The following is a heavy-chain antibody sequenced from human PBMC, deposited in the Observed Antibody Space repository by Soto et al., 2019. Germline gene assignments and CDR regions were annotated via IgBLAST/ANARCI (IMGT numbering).Heavy chain of an antibody. J-gene: IGHJ4*02. CDR2: ISYDGSNK. Sequence: GGSLRLSCAASGFTFSSYGMHWVRQAPGKGLEWVAVISYDGSNKYYADSVKGRFTISRDNSKNTLYLQMNSLRAEDTAVYYCAKVNEAPTSSGYYSHFDYWGQGTLVTVSS. CDR3: AKVNEAPTSSGYYSHFDY. D-gene: IGHD3-22*01. V-gene: IGHV3-30*18. CDR1: GFTFSSYG.